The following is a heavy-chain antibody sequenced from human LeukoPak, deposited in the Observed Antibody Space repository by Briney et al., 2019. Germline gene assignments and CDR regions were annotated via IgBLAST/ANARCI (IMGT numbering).Heavy chain of an antibody. CDR2: ITNDGSST. V-gene: IGHV3-74*01. J-gene: IGHJ4*02. Sequence: GGSLRLSCAASGLTFSSHWMHWVRQAPGKGLVWVSRITNDGSSTTYADSVKGRFTISRDNAKNMLYLQVNSLRAEDTAVYYCARDPTYGGNLDYWGQGTPVTVSS. D-gene: IGHD4-23*01. CDR3: ARDPTYGGNLDY. CDR1: GLTFSSHW.